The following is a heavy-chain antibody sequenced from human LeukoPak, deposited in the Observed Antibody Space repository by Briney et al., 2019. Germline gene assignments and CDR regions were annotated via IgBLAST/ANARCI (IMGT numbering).Heavy chain of an antibody. Sequence: GGSLRLSCAASGFTLSRYWMSWVRQAPGKGLEWVANIKQDGSGKYYVDSVKGRFTISRDNAKDFLYLQMNSLRAEDTAVYYCARGPMGYCSSSSCHFDYWGQGTLVTVSS. D-gene: IGHD2-2*01. J-gene: IGHJ4*02. CDR3: ARGPMGYCSSSSCHFDY. CDR2: IKQDGSGK. V-gene: IGHV3-7*01. CDR1: GFTLSRYW.